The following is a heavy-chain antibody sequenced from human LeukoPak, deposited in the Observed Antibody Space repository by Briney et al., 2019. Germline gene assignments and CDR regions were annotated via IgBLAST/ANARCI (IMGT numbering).Heavy chain of an antibody. CDR1: GGSFSGYY. Sequence: SETLSLTCAVYGGSFSGYYWSWIRQPPGKGLEWIGEINHSGSTNYNPSLKSRVTMSVDTSKNQFSLKLSSVTAADTAVYYCARAYSSGWYAHDAFDIWGQGTMVTVSS. J-gene: IGHJ3*02. D-gene: IGHD6-19*01. V-gene: IGHV4-34*01. CDR3: ARAYSSGWYAHDAFDI. CDR2: INHSGST.